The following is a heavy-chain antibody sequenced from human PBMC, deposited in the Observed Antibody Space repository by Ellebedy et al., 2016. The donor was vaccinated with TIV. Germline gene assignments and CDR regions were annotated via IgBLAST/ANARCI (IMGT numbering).Heavy chain of an antibody. J-gene: IGHJ4*02. Sequence: LSLTCAASGFTFRSYWMSWVRQAPGKGLEWVANIKEDGSEKHYVDSVEGRFTISRDNAKNSLFLQMNSLRAEDTAVYYCARGGNHFFAHWGQGNLVTVSS. V-gene: IGHV3-7*03. CDR3: ARGGNHFFAH. CDR1: GFTFRSYW. D-gene: IGHD4-23*01. CDR2: IKEDGSEK.